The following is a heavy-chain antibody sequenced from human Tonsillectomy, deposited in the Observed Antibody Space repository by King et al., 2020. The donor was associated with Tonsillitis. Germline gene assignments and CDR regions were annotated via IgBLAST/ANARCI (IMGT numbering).Heavy chain of an antibody. CDR2: IYHSGST. CDR3: ARALAAAARYWYFDL. J-gene: IGHJ2*01. D-gene: IGHD6-13*01. Sequence: QLQESGPGLVKPSGTLSLTCAVSGGSISSSNWWSWVRQPPGKGLEWIGEIYHSGSTNYNPSLKSRVTISVDKSKNQFSLKLNSVTAADTAVYYWARALAAAARYWYFDLWGRGTLVTVSS. V-gene: IGHV4-4*02. CDR1: GGSISSSNW.